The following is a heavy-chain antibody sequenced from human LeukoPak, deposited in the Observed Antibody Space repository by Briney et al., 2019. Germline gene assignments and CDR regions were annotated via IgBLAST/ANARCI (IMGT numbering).Heavy chain of an antibody. CDR2: ISYGGSNK. D-gene: IGHD1-26*01. V-gene: IGHV3-30*03. CDR1: GFXFSSYG. Sequence: GGSLRLSCGASGFXFSSYGMHWVRQAPGKGLEWVAVISYGGSNKYYADSVKGRFTISRDNAKSSLYLQMNSLRAEDTAVYYCAREEGGAGLYGFDIWGQGTMVTVSS. CDR3: AREEGGAGLYGFDI. J-gene: IGHJ3*02.